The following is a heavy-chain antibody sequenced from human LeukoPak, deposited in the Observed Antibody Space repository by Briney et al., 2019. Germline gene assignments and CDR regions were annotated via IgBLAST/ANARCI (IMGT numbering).Heavy chain of an antibody. CDR3: AKDRSWAASTTRLYSFDY. CDR1: GFTFSSYS. D-gene: IGHD2-15*01. CDR2: ISGSGGST. Sequence: PGGSLRLSCAASGFTFSSYSMNWVRQALGKGLEWVSGISGSGGSTYHADSVKGRFSVSRDNSKNTLYLQMNSLRAEDTAVYYCAKDRSWAASTTRLYSFDYWGQGTLVTVSS. V-gene: IGHV3-23*01. J-gene: IGHJ4*02.